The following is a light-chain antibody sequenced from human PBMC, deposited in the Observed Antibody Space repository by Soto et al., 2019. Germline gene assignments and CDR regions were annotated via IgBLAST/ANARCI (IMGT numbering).Light chain of an antibody. CDR3: QQLSSYPLT. CDR2: AAS. V-gene: IGKV1-9*01. Sequence: DIQLTQTPSFLSASVGDRVTITCRASQGISTYLAWYQQKPGKAPNLLIYAASTLQSGVPARFSGSGSGTEFTLTISSLRPEDFATYYCQQLSSYPLTFGGGNKVDI. CDR1: QGISTY. J-gene: IGKJ4*01.